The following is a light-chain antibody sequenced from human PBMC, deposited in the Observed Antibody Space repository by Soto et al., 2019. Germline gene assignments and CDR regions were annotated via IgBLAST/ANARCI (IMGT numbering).Light chain of an antibody. CDR3: QQYASSPTYT. V-gene: IGKV3-20*01. CDR2: GAS. CDR1: QSVSSSY. Sequence: EIVLTQSPGTLSLSPGERATLSCRASQSVSSSYLAWYQQKPGQAPRLLIYGASSRATGIPDRFSGSGSGTDFSLTISRLEPDDVVVYYCQQYASSPTYTFGQGTKLQIK. J-gene: IGKJ2*01.